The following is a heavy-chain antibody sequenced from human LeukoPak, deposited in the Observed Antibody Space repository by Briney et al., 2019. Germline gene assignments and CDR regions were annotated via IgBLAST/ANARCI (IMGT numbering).Heavy chain of an antibody. D-gene: IGHD3-3*01. V-gene: IGHV1-2*02. CDR1: GYTFTSYG. J-gene: IGHJ4*02. CDR2: INPNSGGT. Sequence: ASVKVSCKASGYTFTSYGISWVRQAPGQGLEWMGWINPNSGGTNYAQKFQGRVTMTRDTSISTAYMELSRLRSDDTAVYYCARDYDFWSGYPGGYWGQGTLVTVSS. CDR3: ARDYDFWSGYPGGY.